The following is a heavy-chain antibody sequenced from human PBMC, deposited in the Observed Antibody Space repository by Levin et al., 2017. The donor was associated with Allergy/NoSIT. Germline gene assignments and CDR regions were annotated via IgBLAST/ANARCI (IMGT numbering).Heavy chain of an antibody. CDR1: GGSISSGSYY. J-gene: IGHJ4*02. Sequence: LRLSCTVSGGSISSGSYYWSWIRQPAGKGLEWIGRIYTSGSTNYNPSLKSRVTISVDTSKNQFSLKLSSVTAADTAVYYCARGLSYYDILTGYHPYYFDYWGQGTLVTVSS. V-gene: IGHV4-61*02. D-gene: IGHD3-9*01. CDR3: ARGLSYYDILTGYHPYYFDY. CDR2: IYTSGST.